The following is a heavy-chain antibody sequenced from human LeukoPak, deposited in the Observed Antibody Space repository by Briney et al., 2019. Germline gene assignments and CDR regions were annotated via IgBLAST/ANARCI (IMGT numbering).Heavy chain of an antibody. CDR3: ARGRRNHYYDSSGYFAFDI. V-gene: IGHV4-34*01. D-gene: IGHD3-22*01. J-gene: IGHJ3*02. Sequence: SETLSLTCTVYVGSFSGYYWSWIRQPPGKGLEWIGEINHSGSTNYNPSLKSRVTISVDTSKNQFSLKLSSVTAADTAVYYCARGRRNHYYDSSGYFAFDIWGKGTMVTVSS. CDR2: INHSGST. CDR1: VGSFSGYY.